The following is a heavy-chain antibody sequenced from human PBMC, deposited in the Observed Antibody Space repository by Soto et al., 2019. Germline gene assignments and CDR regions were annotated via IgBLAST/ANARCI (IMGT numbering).Heavy chain of an antibody. V-gene: IGHV3-30-3*01. CDR3: ARSIAVAGLDY. CDR1: GFTFSTYA. D-gene: IGHD6-19*01. J-gene: IGHJ4*02. Sequence: GGSLRLSCAASGFTFSTYAVHWVRQAPGKGLEWVAVISNDESKKYYANSVKGRFTISRDNSNNTEYLQMNSLRREDTAIYYCARSIAVAGLDYWGPGTLVTVSS. CDR2: ISNDESKK.